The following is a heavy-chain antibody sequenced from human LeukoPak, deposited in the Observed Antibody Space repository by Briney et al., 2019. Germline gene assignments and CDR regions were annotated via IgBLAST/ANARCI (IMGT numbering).Heavy chain of an antibody. CDR2: IYYSGST. V-gene: IGHV4-59*01. CDR3: AREDCSGGSCSFDP. D-gene: IGHD2-15*01. CDR1: GGSISSYY. Sequence: SETLTLTCTLSGGSISSYYWSWIRHPPGGGLEWIGYIYYSGSTNYNPSLKSRITISVDTSKNQFSLKLSSVAAADTAVYYCAREDCSGGSCSFDPWGQGTLVTVSS. J-gene: IGHJ5*02.